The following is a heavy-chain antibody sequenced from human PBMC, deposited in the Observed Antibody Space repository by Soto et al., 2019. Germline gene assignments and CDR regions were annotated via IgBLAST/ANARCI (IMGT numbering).Heavy chain of an antibody. J-gene: IGHJ4*02. CDR3: ARGGGDILTGPRRAFDY. V-gene: IGHV4-34*01. Sequence: SETLSLTCAVYGGSFSGYYWSWIRQPPGKGLEWIGEINHSGSTNYNPSLKSRVTISVDTSKNQFSLKLSSVTAADTAVYYCARGGGDILTGPRRAFDYWGQGTLVTVSS. D-gene: IGHD3-9*01. CDR2: INHSGST. CDR1: GGSFSGYY.